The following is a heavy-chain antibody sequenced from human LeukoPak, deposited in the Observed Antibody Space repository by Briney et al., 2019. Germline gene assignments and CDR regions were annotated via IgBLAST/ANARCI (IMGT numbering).Heavy chain of an antibody. CDR2: IKQDGSEK. Sequence: GGSLRLSCAASGFTFTSYGMSWVRQAPGKGLEWVANIKQDGSEKYYVDSVKGRFTISRDNAKNSLYLQMNSLRAEDTAVYYCARESRREGYNPAYYYYYYMDVWGKGTTVTVSS. J-gene: IGHJ6*03. CDR3: ARESRREGYNPAYYYYYYMDV. CDR1: GFTFTSYG. D-gene: IGHD5-24*01. V-gene: IGHV3-7*03.